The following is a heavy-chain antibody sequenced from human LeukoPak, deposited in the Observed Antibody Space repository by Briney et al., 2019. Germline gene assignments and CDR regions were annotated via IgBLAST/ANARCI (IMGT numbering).Heavy chain of an antibody. CDR3: ARDYAGSPDY. Sequence: GGSLRLSCTASGFTFSTYWITWVRQSPGKGLVWVALINGDGRTTTHADPVKGRFTISRDNAKNTAYLQMNSLRDEDTAVYFCARDYAGSPDYWGQGTLVTVSA. CDR1: GFTFSTYW. D-gene: IGHD3-10*01. J-gene: IGHJ4*02. CDR2: INGDGRTT. V-gene: IGHV3-74*03.